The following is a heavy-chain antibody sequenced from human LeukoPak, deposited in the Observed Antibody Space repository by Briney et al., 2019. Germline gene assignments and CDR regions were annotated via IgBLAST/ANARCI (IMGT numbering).Heavy chain of an antibody. J-gene: IGHJ4*02. Sequence: GGSLRLSCAVSGFTFSSYWMTWVRQVPGKGLQWVANINQDGREKYYMDSMKGRLNISRDNTENSVFLQLTSLRPEDPGIYFCAKGRHYGDYWGQGTLVAVSS. CDR2: INQDGREK. CDR3: AKGRHYGDY. CDR1: GFTFSSYW. V-gene: IGHV3-7*01.